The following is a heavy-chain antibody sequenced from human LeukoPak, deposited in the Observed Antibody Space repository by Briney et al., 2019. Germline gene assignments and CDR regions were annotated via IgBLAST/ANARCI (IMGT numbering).Heavy chain of an antibody. CDR2: ISYDGSNK. Sequence: GGSLRLSCAASGFTFSSYAMHWVRQAPGKGLEWVAVISYDGSNKYYADSVKGRFTISRDNSKNTLYLQMNSLRAEDTAVYYCANGDYDFWSGYRGGLVYWGQGTLVTVSS. D-gene: IGHD3-3*01. CDR3: ANGDYDFWSGYRGGLVY. V-gene: IGHV3-30-3*01. J-gene: IGHJ4*02. CDR1: GFTFSSYA.